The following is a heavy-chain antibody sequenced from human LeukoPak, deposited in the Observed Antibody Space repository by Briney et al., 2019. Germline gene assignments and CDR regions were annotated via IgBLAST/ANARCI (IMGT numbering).Heavy chain of an antibody. J-gene: IGHJ4*02. Sequence: SETLSLTCTVSGGSISSSSYYWGWIRQPPGKGLEWVGSIYYSGSTYYNPSLKSRVTISVDTSKNQFSLKLSSVTAADTAVYYCARRGPYGSGSYLYWGQGTLVTVSS. V-gene: IGHV4-39*07. CDR1: GGSISSSSYY. CDR3: ARRGPYGSGSYLY. D-gene: IGHD3-10*01. CDR2: IYYSGST.